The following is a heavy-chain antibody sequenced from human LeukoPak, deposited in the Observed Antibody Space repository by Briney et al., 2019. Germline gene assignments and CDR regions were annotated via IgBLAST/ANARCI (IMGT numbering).Heavy chain of an antibody. CDR3: ARGQSAPYYYYGMDV. CDR2: IYYSGST. D-gene: IGHD6-19*01. V-gene: IGHV4-39*01. Sequence: SETLSLTCTVSGGSISSSSYYWGWIRQPPGKGLEWIGSIYYSGSTYYNPSLKSRVTISVDTSKNQFSLKLSSVTAADTAVYYCARGQSAPYYYYGMDVWGQGTTVTVSS. CDR1: GGSISSSSYY. J-gene: IGHJ6*02.